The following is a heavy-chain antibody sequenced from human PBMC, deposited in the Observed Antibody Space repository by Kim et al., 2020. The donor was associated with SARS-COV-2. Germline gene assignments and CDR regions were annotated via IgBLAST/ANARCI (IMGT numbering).Heavy chain of an antibody. CDR2: IRSKAYGGTT. D-gene: IGHD1-26*01. V-gene: IGHV3-49*03. CDR3: TRESGSYYNYYDN. J-gene: IGHJ4*02. CDR1: GFTFGDNA. Sequence: GGSLRLSCTASGFTFGDNAMSWFRQAPGKGLEWVGFIRSKAYGGTTEYAASVKGRFTISRDDSKSIAYLQMNSLKTEDTAVYYCTRESGSYYNYYDNWGQGTLVTGSS.